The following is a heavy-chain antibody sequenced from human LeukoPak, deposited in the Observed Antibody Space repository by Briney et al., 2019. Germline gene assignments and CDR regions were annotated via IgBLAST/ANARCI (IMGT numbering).Heavy chain of an antibody. J-gene: IGHJ6*02. V-gene: IGHV3-23*01. CDR3: AKGGVVPGAKYGMDV. D-gene: IGHD2-2*01. CDR2: ISGSGGST. Sequence: PGGSLRLSCAASGFTVSSNYMSWVRQAPGKGLEWVSAISGSGGSTYCADSVKGRFTISRDNSKNTLYLQMNSLRAEDTAVYYCAKGGVVPGAKYGMDVWAQGTTVTVSS. CDR1: GFTVSSNY.